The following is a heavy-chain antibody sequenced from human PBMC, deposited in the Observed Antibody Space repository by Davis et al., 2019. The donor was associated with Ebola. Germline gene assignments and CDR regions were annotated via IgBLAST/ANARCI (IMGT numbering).Heavy chain of an antibody. CDR3: ARADTGGLLWFGEGSDY. Sequence: GESLKISCAASGFTFSSYAMHWVRQAPGKGLEWVAIISYDGSNKYYADSVKGRFTISRDNSKNTLYLQMNSLGAEDTAVYYCARADTGGLLWFGEGSDYWGQGTLVTVSS. CDR1: GFTFSSYA. V-gene: IGHV3-30*04. D-gene: IGHD3-10*01. J-gene: IGHJ4*02. CDR2: ISYDGSNK.